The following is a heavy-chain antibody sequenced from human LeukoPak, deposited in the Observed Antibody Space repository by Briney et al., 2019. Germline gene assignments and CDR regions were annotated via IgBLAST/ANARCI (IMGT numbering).Heavy chain of an antibody. CDR1: GYTFTSYD. CDR2: MNPNSGNT. Sequence: ASVKVSCKASGYTFTSYDINWVRQATGQGLEWMGWMNPNSGNTGYAQKFRGRVTITRNTSISTAYMELSSLRSEDTAVYYCARAVGSSWYLRGGTYYFDYWGQGTLVTVSS. CDR3: ARAVGSSWYLRGGTYYFDY. V-gene: IGHV1-8*03. J-gene: IGHJ4*02. D-gene: IGHD6-13*01.